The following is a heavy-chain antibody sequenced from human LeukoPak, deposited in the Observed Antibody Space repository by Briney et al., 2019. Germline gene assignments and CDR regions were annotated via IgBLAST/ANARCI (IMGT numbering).Heavy chain of an antibody. J-gene: IGHJ6*03. D-gene: IGHD6-13*01. Sequence: WVRQPPGKGLEWIGSIYYSGSTYYNPSLKSRVTISVDTSKNQFSLKLRSVTAADTAVYYCARRGHSSSWYPANYYYMDVWGKGTTVTISS. CDR2: IYYSGST. CDR3: ARRGHSSSWYPANYYYMDV. V-gene: IGHV4-39*01.